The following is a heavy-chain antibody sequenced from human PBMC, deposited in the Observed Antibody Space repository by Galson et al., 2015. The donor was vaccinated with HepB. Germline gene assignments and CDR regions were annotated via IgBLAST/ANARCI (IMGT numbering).Heavy chain of an antibody. J-gene: IGHJ4*02. CDR1: GYTFTGYY. CDR3: ARALVRSTTSLICSY. Sequence: SVKVSCKASGYTFTGYYMHWVRQAPGQGLEWMGWINPNSGGTNYAQKFQGRVTMTRDTSISTAYMELKRVRSDDTAVYYCARALVRSTTSLICSYWGQGTLVTVSS. D-gene: IGHD1-26*01. CDR2: INPNSGGT. V-gene: IGHV1-2*02.